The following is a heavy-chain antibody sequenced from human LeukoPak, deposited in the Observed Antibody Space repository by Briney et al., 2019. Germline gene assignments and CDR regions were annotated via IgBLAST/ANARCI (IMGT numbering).Heavy chain of an antibody. V-gene: IGHV4-61*02. CDR2: IHTSEST. Sequence: PSETLSLTCTVSGGSISSGSYYWSWIRQPAGKGLECIGRIHTSESTNYNPSLKSRVTISVDTSKNQFSLKLSSVTAADTAVYYCARDFNQPDHTVVTRPANDAFDIWGQGTMVTVSS. D-gene: IGHD4-23*01. CDR1: GGSISSGSYY. CDR3: ARDFNQPDHTVVTRPANDAFDI. J-gene: IGHJ3*02.